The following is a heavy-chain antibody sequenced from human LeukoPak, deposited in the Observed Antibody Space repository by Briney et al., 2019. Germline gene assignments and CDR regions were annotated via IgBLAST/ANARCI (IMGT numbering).Heavy chain of an antibody. J-gene: IGHJ4*02. CDR1: GFTFSNYV. V-gene: IGHV3-30*18. Sequence: HPGRSLRLSCAASGFTFSNYVILWVRQAPGKGLEWVAVISYDGSNKYYADSVRGRFTISRDNSKNTLYLQMNSLRAEDTAVYYCAKDLLTYYYDSSGYYGYFDYWGQGTLVTVSS. CDR2: ISYDGSNK. CDR3: AKDLLTYYYDSSGYYGYFDY. D-gene: IGHD3-22*01.